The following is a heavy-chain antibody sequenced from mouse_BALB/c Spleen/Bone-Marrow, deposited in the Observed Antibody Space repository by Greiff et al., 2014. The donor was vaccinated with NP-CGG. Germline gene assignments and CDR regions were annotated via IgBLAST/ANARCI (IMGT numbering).Heavy chain of an antibody. CDR1: GYAFTNYL. V-gene: IGHV1-54*01. CDR3: ARAITDAMDY. J-gene: IGHJ4*01. CDR2: INSGSGGT. D-gene: IGHD2-4*01. Sequence: QVQLQQSXAELVRPGTSVKVSCKGSGYAFTNYLIEWVKQRPGQGLEWIGVINSGSGGTKYNEKFKGKATLTADKSSSTAYMQLSSLTSDDSAVYFCARAITDAMDYWGQGTSVTVSS.